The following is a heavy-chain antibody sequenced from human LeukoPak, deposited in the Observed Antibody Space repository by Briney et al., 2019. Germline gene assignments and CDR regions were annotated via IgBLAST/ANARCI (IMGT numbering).Heavy chain of an antibody. J-gene: IGHJ5*02. Sequence: GGSLRLSCTASGFTLSSYAMSWVRQAPGEGLEWVSTISGSADNTNYAEAVKGRFTISRDNSKNTMYLQMNSLRAEDTAVYYCARGPITIFGVVPLDPWGQGTLVTVSS. D-gene: IGHD3-3*01. CDR2: ISGSADNT. CDR3: ARGPITIFGVVPLDP. CDR1: GFTLSSYA. V-gene: IGHV3-23*01.